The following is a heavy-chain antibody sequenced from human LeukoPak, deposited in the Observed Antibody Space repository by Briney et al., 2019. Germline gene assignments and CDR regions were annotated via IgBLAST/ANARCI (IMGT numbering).Heavy chain of an antibody. Sequence: GGSLRLSCAASGFIFSSFEMHWVRQAPGKGLEWVSYISSNGRTTFYADSVKGRFTISRDNAKNSLYLQMNSLRAEDTAVYYCARGYRAGYNYDYWGQGTLVTVSS. V-gene: IGHV3-48*03. D-gene: IGHD5-24*01. CDR2: ISSNGRTT. CDR3: ARGYRAGYNYDY. CDR1: GFIFSSFE. J-gene: IGHJ4*02.